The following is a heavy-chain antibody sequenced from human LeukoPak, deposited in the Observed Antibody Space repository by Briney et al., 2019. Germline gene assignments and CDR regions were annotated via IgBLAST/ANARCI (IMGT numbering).Heavy chain of an antibody. CDR3: AKDWSAAH. Sequence: GGSLRLSCAASGFTFTNYAMTWVRQATGKGLEWVSAISVGGAKTHYADSVRGRFTISRDDSKKTLNLQMSSLRAEDTAVYYCAKDWSAAHWGQGTLVTVSS. D-gene: IGHD2-15*01. V-gene: IGHV3-23*01. J-gene: IGHJ4*02. CDR2: ISVGGAKT. CDR1: GFTFTNYA.